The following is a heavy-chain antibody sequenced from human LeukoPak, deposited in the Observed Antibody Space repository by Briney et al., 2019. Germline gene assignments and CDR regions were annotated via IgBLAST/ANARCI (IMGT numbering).Heavy chain of an antibody. Sequence: SETLSLTCAVYGGSFSGYYWSWIRQPPGKGLEWIGEINHSGSTNINPSLKSRVTISVDTSKNQFSLKLSSVTAADTAVYYCARGAPYDFWSGYYYYYYGMDVWGQGTTVTVSS. J-gene: IGHJ6*02. D-gene: IGHD3-3*01. CDR3: ARGAPYDFWSGYYYYYYGMDV. CDR1: GGSFSGYY. V-gene: IGHV4-34*01. CDR2: INHSGST.